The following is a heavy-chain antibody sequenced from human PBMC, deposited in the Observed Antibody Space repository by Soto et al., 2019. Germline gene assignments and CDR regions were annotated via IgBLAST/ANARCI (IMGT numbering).Heavy chain of an antibody. Sequence: QVQLQESGPGLVKPSETLSLTCSVAGDSVSSGAPYWGWILQPPGKGLEWIGFIYYGGSTTYNPSLRSRVSMTVGMSKNRFTVKLRSVTAADTAVFECVRQHSADCICVVCYDGFDCWGQGTMVNVSS. CDR3: VRQHSADCICVVCYDGFDC. V-gene: IGHV4-61*08. CDR1: GDSVSSGAPY. CDR2: IYYGGST. J-gene: IGHJ3*01. D-gene: IGHD2-8*02.